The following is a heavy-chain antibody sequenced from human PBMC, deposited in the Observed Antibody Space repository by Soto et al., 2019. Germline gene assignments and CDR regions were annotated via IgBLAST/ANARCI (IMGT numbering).Heavy chain of an antibody. CDR2: IYASRAT. D-gene: IGHD3-3*02. Sequence: PSETLSLTYIVSGGSIGSFYWSWIRQSPAGTLEWIGYIYASRATTYNPSPESRITMSVDIPNNEFSLDLTSVTAADTAVYYCARSHSFDGSIYHYYFDFWGQGTLVTVSS. V-gene: IGHV4-59*01. J-gene: IGHJ4*02. CDR1: GGSIGSFY. CDR3: ARSHSFDGSIYHYYFDF.